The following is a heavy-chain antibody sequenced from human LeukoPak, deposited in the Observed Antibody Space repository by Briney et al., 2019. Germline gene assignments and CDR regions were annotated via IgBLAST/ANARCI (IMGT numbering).Heavy chain of an antibody. J-gene: IGHJ4*02. D-gene: IGHD5-12*01. V-gene: IGHV4-30-4*01. CDR1: GGSISSGDYY. CDR2: IYYSGST. Sequence: SETLSLTCTVSGGSISSGDYYWSWIRQPPGKGLEWIGYIYYSGSTYYNSSLKSRVTISVDTSKNQFSLKLSSVTAADTAVYYCARVRGGLRFLDYWGQGTLVTVSS. CDR3: ARVRGGLRFLDY.